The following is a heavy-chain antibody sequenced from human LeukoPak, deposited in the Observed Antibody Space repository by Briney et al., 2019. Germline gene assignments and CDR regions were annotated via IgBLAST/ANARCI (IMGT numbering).Heavy chain of an antibody. D-gene: IGHD3-22*01. V-gene: IGHV5-51*01. CDR1: GYSFTSYW. Sequence: GESLKISCKGSGYSFTSYWIGWVRQMPGKGLEWMGIIYPGDSETRYSPSFQGQVTISADKSISTAYLQWSSLKASDTAMYYCARSTYYYDSSGYYYVYWGQGTLVTVSS. CDR2: IYPGDSET. CDR3: ARSTYYYDSSGYYYVY. J-gene: IGHJ4*02.